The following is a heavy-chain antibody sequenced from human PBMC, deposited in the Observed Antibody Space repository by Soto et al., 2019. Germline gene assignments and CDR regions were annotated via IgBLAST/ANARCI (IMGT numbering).Heavy chain of an antibody. V-gene: IGHV1-69*01. J-gene: IGHJ4*02. CDR2: IIPIFGTA. CDR3: ARDVYSGYDWGGFDY. CDR1: GGTFSSYA. D-gene: IGHD5-12*01. Sequence: QVQLVQSGAEVKKPGSSVKVSCKASGGTFSSYAISWVRQAPGQGLEWMGGIIPIFGTANYAQKFQGRVTITADESKSTAYMELSSLRSEDTAVYYCARDVYSGYDWGGFDYWGQGTLVTVSS.